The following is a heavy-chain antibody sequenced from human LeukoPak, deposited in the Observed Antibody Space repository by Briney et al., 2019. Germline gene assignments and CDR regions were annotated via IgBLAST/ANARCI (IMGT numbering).Heavy chain of an antibody. Sequence: GESLKISCKGSGYSSTNYWIGWVRQMPGKGLEWMGIIYPGDSDTRYSPSFQGQVTISADKSISTAYLQWSSLKASDTAMYYCARPKYSSSWYGGFDYWGQGTLVTVSS. J-gene: IGHJ4*02. CDR1: GYSSTNYW. D-gene: IGHD6-13*01. CDR3: ARPKYSSSWYGGFDY. V-gene: IGHV5-51*01. CDR2: IYPGDSDT.